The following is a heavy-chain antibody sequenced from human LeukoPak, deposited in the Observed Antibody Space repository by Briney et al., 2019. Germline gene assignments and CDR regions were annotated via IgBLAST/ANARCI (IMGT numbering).Heavy chain of an antibody. CDR1: GGTISSYY. V-gene: IGHV4-4*07. CDR2: ICTSGGT. J-gene: IGHJ6*02. D-gene: IGHD4-17*01. CDR3: AKASVTTSKGYYYYGMDV. Sequence: PSETLSLTCTVSGGTISSYYWSWIRQPAGKGLEWIGRICTSGGTNYNPSLKSRVTMSVDTSKNQFSLKLSSVTAADMAVYYCAKASVTTSKGYYYYGMDVWGQGTTVTVSS.